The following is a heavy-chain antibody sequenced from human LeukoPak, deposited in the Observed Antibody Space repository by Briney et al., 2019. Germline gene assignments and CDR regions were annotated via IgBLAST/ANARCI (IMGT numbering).Heavy chain of an antibody. CDR2: INHIGST. CDR1: GGSFSGYY. J-gene: IGHJ4*02. Sequence: SETLSLTCGVVGGSFSGYYWTWIRQPPGKGLEWIGEINHIGSTIYNPSLESRVSMSVDTSKSQFSLNVSSVTAADTAVYYCARGGRLPDWSRAYYFDFWGLGTPVTVSS. CDR3: ARGGRLPDWSRAYYFDF. V-gene: IGHV4-34*01. D-gene: IGHD3-9*01.